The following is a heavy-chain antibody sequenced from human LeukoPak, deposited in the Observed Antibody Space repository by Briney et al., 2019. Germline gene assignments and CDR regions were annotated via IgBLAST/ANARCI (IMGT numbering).Heavy chain of an antibody. D-gene: IGHD3-16*02. J-gene: IGHJ4*02. CDR2: IDPSESYT. V-gene: IGHV5-10-1*01. CDR3: ARLEGGVIVDY. CDR1: GYIITSYW. Sequence: GASLRICCKGSGYIITSYWITGGRQLPGKGLEGRGRIDPSESYTNYSPSFQGHVTISADKSITTAYLQWSSLKASDTAMYYCARLEGGVIVDYWGQGTLVTVS.